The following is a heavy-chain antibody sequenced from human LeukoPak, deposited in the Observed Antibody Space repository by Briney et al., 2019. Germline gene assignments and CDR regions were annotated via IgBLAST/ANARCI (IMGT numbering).Heavy chain of an antibody. D-gene: IGHD6-6*01. CDR2: IIPIFGTA. J-gene: IGHJ3*02. CDR3: ARDTSRYSSSLDAFDI. CDR1: GGTFSSYA. V-gene: IGHV1-69*13. Sequence: ASVKVSCKASGGTFSSYAISWVRQAPGQGLEWMGGIIPIFGTANYAQKFQGRVTITADESTSTAYMELSSLRSEDTAVYYCARDTSRYSSSLDAFDIWGQGTMVTVSS.